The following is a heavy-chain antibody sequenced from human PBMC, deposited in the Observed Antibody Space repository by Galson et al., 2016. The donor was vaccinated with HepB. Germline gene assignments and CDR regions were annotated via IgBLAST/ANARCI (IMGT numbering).Heavy chain of an antibody. CDR3: ARGLVQGSWSPTHPFDL. D-gene: IGHD6-13*01. CDR2: RTSGGSI. CDR1: SGAIGSYY. Sequence: LSLTCTVSSGAIGSYYWSWIRHLPGKGLKWIGCRTSGGSINYNPSLKSRVSMSIDTSKNQFSLNVASVTAADSALYYCARGLVQGSWSPTHPFDLWGQGTMVTVSS. J-gene: IGHJ3*01. V-gene: IGHV4-59*01.